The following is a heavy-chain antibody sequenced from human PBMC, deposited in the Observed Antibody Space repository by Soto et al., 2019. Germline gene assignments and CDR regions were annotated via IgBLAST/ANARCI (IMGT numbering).Heavy chain of an antibody. Sequence: GGSLRLSCAASGFTFSSYGMHWVRQAPGKGLEWVAVIWYDGSNKYYADSVKGRFTISRDNSKNTLYLQMNSLRAEDTAVYYCARAFKQQLVQSMMFSPHGPLDYWGQGTLVTVSS. CDR1: GFTFSSYG. CDR2: IWYDGSNK. J-gene: IGHJ4*02. V-gene: IGHV3-33*01. CDR3: ARAFKQQLVQSMMFSPHGPLDY. D-gene: IGHD6-13*01.